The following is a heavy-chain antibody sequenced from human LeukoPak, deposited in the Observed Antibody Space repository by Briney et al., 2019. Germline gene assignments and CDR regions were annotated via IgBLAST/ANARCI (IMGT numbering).Heavy chain of an antibody. CDR1: GYSFTSYW. J-gene: IGHJ4*02. CDR2: IYPGDSDT. D-gene: IGHD2-8*01. Sequence: GESLKISCQGSGYSFTSYWIGWVRQIPGKGLEWMGIIYPGDSDTRYRPSFEGQVTISADKSISTAYLQWSSLKASDTAMYYCARRGFCTNGVCHFDYWGQGTLVTVSS. V-gene: IGHV5-51*01. CDR3: ARRGFCTNGVCHFDY.